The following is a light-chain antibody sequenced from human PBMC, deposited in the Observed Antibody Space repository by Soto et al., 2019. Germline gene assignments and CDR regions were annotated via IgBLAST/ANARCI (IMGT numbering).Light chain of an antibody. CDR3: QQYGNSPQT. CDR1: QSISRN. V-gene: IGKV3D-15*01. Sequence: EIVLTQSPAILSVSPGERATLSCRASQSISRNLAWYQQKPGQAPRLLIYDASTRATGTPARFSGSGSGTKFTLSISSLQSEDFAVYYCQQYGNSPQTFGQGTKVDIK. CDR2: DAS. J-gene: IGKJ1*01.